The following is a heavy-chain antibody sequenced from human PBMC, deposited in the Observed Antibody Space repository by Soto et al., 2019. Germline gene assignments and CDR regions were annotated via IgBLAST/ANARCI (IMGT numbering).Heavy chain of an antibody. CDR3: ARDPQMAYCGGDCYSVVGDASDI. CDR2: INPSGGST. Sequence: ASVKVSCKASGYTFTSYYMHWVRQAPGQGLEWMGIINPSGGSTSYAQKFQGRVTMTRDTSTSTVYMELSSLRSEDTAVYYCARDPQMAYCGGDCYSVVGDASDIWGQGTMVTVSS. CDR1: GYTFTSYY. V-gene: IGHV1-46*01. J-gene: IGHJ3*02. D-gene: IGHD2-21*02.